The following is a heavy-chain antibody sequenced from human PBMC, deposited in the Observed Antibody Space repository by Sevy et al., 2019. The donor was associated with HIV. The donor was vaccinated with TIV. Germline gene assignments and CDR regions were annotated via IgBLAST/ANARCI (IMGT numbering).Heavy chain of an antibody. CDR1: GFTFSNYA. CDR2: ISGSGGST. Sequence: GGSLRLSCAASGFTFSNYAMSWVRQAPGKGLEWVSAISGSGGSTYYADSVKGRFTISRDSSKNTLYLQMNSLRAEDTAVYYCAKAGGTGIAAAGQDYWGQGTLVTVSS. J-gene: IGHJ4*02. D-gene: IGHD6-13*01. CDR3: AKAGGTGIAAAGQDY. V-gene: IGHV3-23*01.